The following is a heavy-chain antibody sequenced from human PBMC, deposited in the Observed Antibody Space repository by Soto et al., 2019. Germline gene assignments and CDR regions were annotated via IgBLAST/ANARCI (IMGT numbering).Heavy chain of an antibody. D-gene: IGHD5-12*01. Sequence: EVQLVESGGGLVKPGGSLRLSCAASGFTFSSYSMNWVRQAPGKGLAWVSSISSSSSYIYYADSVQGRFTISRDNAKNSLYLQMTSLRAEDTAVYYCARTMAVGYDVLREKSDAFDLWGQGTMFTVSS. CDR3: ARTMAVGYDVLREKSDAFDL. CDR2: ISSSSSYI. V-gene: IGHV3-21*01. CDR1: GFTFSSYS. J-gene: IGHJ3*01.